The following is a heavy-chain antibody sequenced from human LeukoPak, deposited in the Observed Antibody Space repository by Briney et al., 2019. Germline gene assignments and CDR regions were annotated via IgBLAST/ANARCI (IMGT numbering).Heavy chain of an antibody. CDR2: IKQDGSEK. CDR3: ARFYLGWY. D-gene: IGHD6-19*01. J-gene: IGHJ4*02. CDR1: GFTFSSYW. Sequence: PGGSLRLSCADSGFTFSSYWMSWVRQAPGKGLEWVANIKQDGSEKYYVDSVKGRFTISRDNAKNSLYLQMNSLRAEDTAVYYCARFYLGWYWGQGTLVTVSS. V-gene: IGHV3-7*01.